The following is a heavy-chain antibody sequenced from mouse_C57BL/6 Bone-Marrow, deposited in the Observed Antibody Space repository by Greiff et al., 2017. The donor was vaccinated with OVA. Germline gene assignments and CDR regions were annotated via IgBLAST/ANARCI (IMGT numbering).Heavy chain of an antibody. Sequence: EVHLVESGGGLVKPGGSLKLSCAASGFTFSSYAMSWVRQTPEKRLEWVATISDGGSYTYYPDNVKGRFTISRDNAKNNLYLQMSHLKSEDTAMYYCARDGDYDEGWAMDYWGQGTSVTVSS. J-gene: IGHJ4*01. CDR2: ISDGGSYT. D-gene: IGHD2-4*01. CDR3: ARDGDYDEGWAMDY. CDR1: GFTFSSYA. V-gene: IGHV5-4*01.